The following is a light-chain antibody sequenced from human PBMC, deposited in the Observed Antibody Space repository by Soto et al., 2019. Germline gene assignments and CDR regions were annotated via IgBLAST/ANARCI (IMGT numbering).Light chain of an antibody. J-gene: IGLJ1*01. CDR2: KGT. CDR3: CSPAPESTYV. Sequence: QSALAQPASVSGSPGQSITISCTGTSSDVGAYDSVSWYQQHPHKAPQLIIYKGTQRPSGVSNRFSGSTSGNAASLTISGLQAHDEADYFRCSPAPESTYVCGTGTTVTVL. CDR1: SSDVGAYDS. V-gene: IGLV2-23*01.